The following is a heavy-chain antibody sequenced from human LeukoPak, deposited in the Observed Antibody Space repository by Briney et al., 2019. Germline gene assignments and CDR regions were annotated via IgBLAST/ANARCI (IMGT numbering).Heavy chain of an antibody. J-gene: IGHJ1*01. D-gene: IGHD6-19*01. CDR3: ARRGAVPVEYLQY. CDR2: ISPNSGVT. Sequence: ASVKVSCKASGYTFTGYYIHWVRQAPGQGLEWMGWISPNSGVTNYAQNFQGRVTMTRDTSISTAYMELSRLTSDDTAVYYCARRGAVPVEYLQYWGQGTLVTVSS. CDR1: GYTFTGYY. V-gene: IGHV1-2*02.